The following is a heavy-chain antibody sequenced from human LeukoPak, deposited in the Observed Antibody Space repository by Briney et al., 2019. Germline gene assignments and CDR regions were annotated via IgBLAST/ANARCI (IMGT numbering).Heavy chain of an antibody. Sequence: SETLSLTCTVSGGSISSGNYYWGWIRQPPGKGLEWIGGISHSGSTYYNASLKSRVRISVDTSKNQFSLKLSSVTAADTAVYYCARDLGDYWSGFRSYFFDYWGQGTLVTVSS. CDR3: ARDLGDYWSGFRSYFFDY. D-gene: IGHD3-3*01. CDR2: ISHSGST. V-gene: IGHV4-39*07. J-gene: IGHJ4*02. CDR1: GGSISSGNYY.